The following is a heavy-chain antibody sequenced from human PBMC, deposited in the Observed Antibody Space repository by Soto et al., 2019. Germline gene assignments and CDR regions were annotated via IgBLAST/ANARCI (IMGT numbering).Heavy chain of an antibody. CDR1: GGSFSGYY. J-gene: IGHJ3*02. V-gene: IGHV4-34*01. Sequence: SETLSLTCAVYGGSFSGYYWSWIRQPPGKGLEWIGEINHSGSTNYNPSLKSRVTISVDTSKNQFSLKLSSVTAADTAVCYCARDGLGDAFDIWGQGTMVTVSS. D-gene: IGHD6-19*01. CDR3: ARDGLGDAFDI. CDR2: INHSGST.